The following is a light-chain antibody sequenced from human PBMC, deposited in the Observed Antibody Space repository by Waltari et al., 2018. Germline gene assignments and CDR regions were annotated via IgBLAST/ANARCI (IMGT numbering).Light chain of an antibody. V-gene: IGKV3-20*01. CDR2: GAS. J-gene: IGKJ2*01. CDR3: QQYGSAPNT. Sequence: IVLTQSPGTLSLSPGERAALSCRASQSVSNTYLAWYQQKPGQAPRLLIYGASTRATGIPDRFSGGGSGSDFTLTISRVEPEDFAVYFCQQYGSAPNTFGQGAKLEIK. CDR1: QSVSNTY.